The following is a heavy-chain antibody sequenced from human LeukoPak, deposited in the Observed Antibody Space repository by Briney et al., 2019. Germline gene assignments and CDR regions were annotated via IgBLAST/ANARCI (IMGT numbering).Heavy chain of an antibody. J-gene: IGHJ6*02. CDR1: GYTFTGYY. D-gene: IGHD6-19*01. Sequence: ASVKVSCKASGYTFTGYYMHWVRQAPGPGLEWMGWINPNSGGTNYAQKFQGRVTMTRDTSISTAYMELSRLRSDDTAVYYCARDLRQWLPPHGMDVWGQGTTVTVSS. CDR3: ARDLRQWLPPHGMDV. CDR2: INPNSGGT. V-gene: IGHV1-2*02.